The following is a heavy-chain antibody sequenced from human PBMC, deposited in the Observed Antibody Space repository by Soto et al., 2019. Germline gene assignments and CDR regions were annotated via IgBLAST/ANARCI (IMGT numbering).Heavy chain of an antibody. D-gene: IGHD3-10*01. CDR1: GYTLAEIS. V-gene: IGHV1-24*01. CDR2: LDPDNGET. J-gene: IGHJ5*02. Sequence: ASVKVSCKVSGYTLAEISLHWVRQAPGKGLEWMGGLDPDNGETIYAQKFQGRVTMTEDTSTETAYMELSILRSEDTAVYYCATVNFGNWFDPWGQGTLVTVSS. CDR3: ATVNFGNWFDP.